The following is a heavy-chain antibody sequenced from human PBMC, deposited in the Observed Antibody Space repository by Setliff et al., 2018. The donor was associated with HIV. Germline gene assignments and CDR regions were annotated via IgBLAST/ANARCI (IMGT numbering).Heavy chain of an antibody. D-gene: IGHD3-10*01. J-gene: IGHJ6*04. CDR2: IYYSGST. Sequence: SETLSLTCAVSGYSISSGYYWGWIRQPPGKGLEWIGYIYYSGSTNYNPSLKSRVTISVDTSKNHFSLRLNSVTAADTAIYYCTRRGADSYYPRPLDVWGKGTTVTVSS. CDR1: GYSISSGYY. V-gene: IGHV4-61*03. CDR3: TRRGADSYYPRPLDV.